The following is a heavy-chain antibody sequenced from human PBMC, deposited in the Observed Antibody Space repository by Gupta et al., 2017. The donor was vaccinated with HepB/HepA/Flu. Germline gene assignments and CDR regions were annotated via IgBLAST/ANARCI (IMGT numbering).Heavy chain of an antibody. D-gene: IGHD3-10*01. V-gene: IGHV1-8*03. CDR2: MNPNSGNT. Sequence: QVQLVQSGAEVKKPGASVKVSCKASGYTFTSYDINWVRQATGQGLEWMGWMNPNSGNTGYAQKLQGRVTITRNTSISTAYMELSSLRSEDTAVYYCARGGRAPTMVRGSSDYWGQGTLVTVSS. J-gene: IGHJ4*02. CDR1: GYTFTSYD. CDR3: ARGGRAPTMVRGSSDY.